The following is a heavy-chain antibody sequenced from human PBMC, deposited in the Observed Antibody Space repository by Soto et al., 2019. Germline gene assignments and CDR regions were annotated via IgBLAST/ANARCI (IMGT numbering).Heavy chain of an antibody. CDR1: GYYFTTYW. CDR2: IYPGDSDT. CDR3: ARRGVNDSFDI. V-gene: IGHV5-51*03. J-gene: IGHJ3*02. D-gene: IGHD3-3*01. Sequence: EVQLVQSGAEVKKPGGSLKISCKGSGYYFTTYWIAWVRQMPGKGLEWMGIIYPGDSDTRYSPSFQGQVTISADKSIRIGYRQWSSLKASDTAMYYCARRGVNDSFDIWGQGTMVTVSS.